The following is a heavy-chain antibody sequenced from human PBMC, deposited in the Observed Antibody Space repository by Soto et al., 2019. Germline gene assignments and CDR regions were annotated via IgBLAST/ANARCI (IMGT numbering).Heavy chain of an antibody. CDR1: GLIFIDVW. Sequence: PWGSLSLSCAASGLIFIDVWITLVRQAPGKGLEWVGRIKTKPDDGTIDYAAPVRGRFTISRDDSKNTLYLQMTSLTPDDTGVYYCTTSNLGVDFWGPGTLVTVSS. D-gene: IGHD1-1*01. CDR3: TTSNLGVDF. V-gene: IGHV3-15*01. CDR2: IKTKPDDGTI. J-gene: IGHJ4*02.